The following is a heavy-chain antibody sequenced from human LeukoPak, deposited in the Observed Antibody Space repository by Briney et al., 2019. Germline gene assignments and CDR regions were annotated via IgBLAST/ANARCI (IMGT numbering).Heavy chain of an antibody. V-gene: IGHV1-46*01. CDR2: INPSGGST. J-gene: IGHJ4*02. D-gene: IGHD6-13*01. CDR3: AAIDYSSSFSY. CDR1: GYTFTSYY. Sequence: ASVKVSCKASGYTFTSYYMHWVRQAPGQGVEWMGIINPSGGSTSYAQKFQGRVTMTRDMSMSTVYMELSSLRSEDTAVYYCAAIDYSSSFSYWGQGTLVTVSS.